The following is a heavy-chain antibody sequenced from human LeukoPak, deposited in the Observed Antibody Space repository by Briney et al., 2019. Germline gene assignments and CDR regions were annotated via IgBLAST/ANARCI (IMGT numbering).Heavy chain of an antibody. CDR2: IYHSGST. CDR1: GYSISSGYY. CDR3: ARPNYYDSSGYDY. Sequence: PSETLSLTCAVSGYSISSGYYWGWIRQPPGKGLEWTGSIYHSGSTYYNPSLKSRVTISVDTSKNQFSLKLSSVTAADTAVYYCARPNYYDSSGYDYWGQGTLVTVSS. D-gene: IGHD3-22*01. J-gene: IGHJ4*02. V-gene: IGHV4-38-2*01.